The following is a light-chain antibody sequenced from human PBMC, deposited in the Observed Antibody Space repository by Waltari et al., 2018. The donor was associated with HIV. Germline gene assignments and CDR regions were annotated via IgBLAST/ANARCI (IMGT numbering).Light chain of an antibody. V-gene: IGLV1-47*02. J-gene: IGLJ3*02. CDR1: SSNIGQNY. Sequence: QSVLGQESSASGTAGQRVVISCSVTSSNIGQNYVYWYQQFTGATPSLIISNNGQRPSGVPDRFAGSKSGVSSSLVISGLQSGDEATYYCATWDANQWVFGGGTKVSVL. CDR2: NNG. CDR3: ATWDANQWV.